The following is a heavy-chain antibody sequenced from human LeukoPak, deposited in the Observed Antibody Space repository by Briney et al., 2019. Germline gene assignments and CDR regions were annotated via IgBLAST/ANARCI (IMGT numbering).Heavy chain of an antibody. V-gene: IGHV3-49*04. CDR2: IRSKAYGCTT. CDR1: GFTFGDYA. J-gene: IGHJ4*02. Sequence: GGSLRLSCTASGFTFGDYAMSWVRQAPGKGLEWVGFIRSKAYGCTTEYAASVKGRFTISRDDSKSIAYLQMNSLRAEDTAVYYCARAKPKNMVRGLIMRRESRYYFDYWGQGTLVTVSS. D-gene: IGHD3-10*01. CDR3: ARAKPKNMVRGLIMRRESRYYFDY.